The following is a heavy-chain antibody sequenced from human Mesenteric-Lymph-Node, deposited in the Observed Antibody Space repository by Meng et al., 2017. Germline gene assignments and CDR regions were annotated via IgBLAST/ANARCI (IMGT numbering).Heavy chain of an antibody. CDR2: INQDGSVT. Sequence: GESLKISCAASGFTFSNYWMSWVRQAPGKGLEWLANINQDGSVTYFADSVKGRFTISRDNAKNSLYLELNSLRAEDTAVYYCAKRTVGSGYQPFDYWGQGTLVTVSS. V-gene: IGHV3-7*03. D-gene: IGHD3-22*01. CDR3: AKRTVGSGYQPFDY. CDR1: GFTFSNYW. J-gene: IGHJ4*02.